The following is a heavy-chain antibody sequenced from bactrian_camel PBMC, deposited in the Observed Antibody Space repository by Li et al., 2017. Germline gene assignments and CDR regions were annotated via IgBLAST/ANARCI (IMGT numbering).Heavy chain of an antibody. V-gene: IGHV3S40*01. J-gene: IGHJ4*01. CDR2: ITSLPSLFRAA. Sequence: VQLVESGGGLVQPGESLRLSCVASGINFSRHDMSWVRQAPGKEVEWVAGITSLPSLFRAASYADSVKGRFTISRDNGNNTVNLMMNSLNPEDTAMYYCAANFGPYCSGPYLARRANFLGQGTQVTVS. CDR1: GINFSRHD. D-gene: IGHD1*01.